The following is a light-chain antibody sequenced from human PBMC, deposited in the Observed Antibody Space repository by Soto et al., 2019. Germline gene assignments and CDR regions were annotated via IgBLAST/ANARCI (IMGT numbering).Light chain of an antibody. Sequence: EFVLTQSPGTLSLSPGERATLSCRASQTVRNNYLAWYQQKPGQAPRLLIYDASSRATGIPDRFSGGGSGTDFTLTISRLEPEDFAVDDCQQFSSYPLNFGGGTKVEIK. CDR3: QQFSSYPLN. V-gene: IGKV3-20*01. J-gene: IGKJ4*01. CDR2: DAS. CDR1: QTVRNNY.